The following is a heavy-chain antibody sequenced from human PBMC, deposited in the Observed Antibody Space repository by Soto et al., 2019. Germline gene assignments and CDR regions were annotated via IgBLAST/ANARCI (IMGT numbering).Heavy chain of an antibody. CDR1: GGSINSFY. CDR3: ARSIAVDAFDI. Sequence: SETLSLTCTVSGGSINSFYWSWIRQPPGQGLELIGYFYYSGNTYYIPSLKSRVTISVDASKNHLYLRLTSVTAADTAVYYCARSIAVDAFDIWGQGTMVTVSS. J-gene: IGHJ3*02. D-gene: IGHD6-19*01. V-gene: IGHV4-59*08. CDR2: FYYSGNT.